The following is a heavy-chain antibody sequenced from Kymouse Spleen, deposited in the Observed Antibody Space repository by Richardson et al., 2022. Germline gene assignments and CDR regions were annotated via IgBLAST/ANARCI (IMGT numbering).Heavy chain of an antibody. J-gene: IGHJ6*02. V-gene: IGHV4-31*03. D-gene: IGHD3-10*01. CDR3: ARDQGYYYGSGSYYNPNYYYYYGMDV. CDR2: IYYSGST. Sequence: QVQLQESGPGLVKPSQTLSLTCTVSGGSISSGGYYWSWIRQHPGKGLEWIGYIYYSGSTYYNPSLKSRVTISVDTSKNQFSLKLSSVTAADTAVYYCARDQGYYYGSGSYYNPNYYYYYGMDVWGQGTTVTVSS. CDR1: GGSISSGGYY.